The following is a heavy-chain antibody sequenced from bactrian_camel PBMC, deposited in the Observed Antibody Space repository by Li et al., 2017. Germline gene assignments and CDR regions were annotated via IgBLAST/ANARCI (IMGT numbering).Heavy chain of an antibody. D-gene: IGHD7*01. CDR2: IYTNRNST. Sequence: HVQLVESGGGSVQAGGSLRLSCEASAYISKNKCMAWFRRQAPGQEREAVAVIYTNRNSTFYADAVKGRFTISRDNLQMNSLKSEDTGLYYCATSLTDNWLRGFGYWGQGTQVTVS. CDR3: ATSLTDNWLRGFGY. CDR1: AYISKNKC. J-gene: IGHJ6*01. V-gene: IGHV3S54*01.